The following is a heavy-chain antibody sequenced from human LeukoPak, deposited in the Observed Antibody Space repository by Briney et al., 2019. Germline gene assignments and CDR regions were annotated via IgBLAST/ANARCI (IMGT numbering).Heavy chain of an antibody. J-gene: IGHJ4*02. D-gene: IGHD2-21*02. CDR3: TRDIGDFVSDF. CDR2: IHYGGTT. Sequence: SETLSLTCAVYGGSFSGYYWSWIRQPPGKGLEWIGSIHYGGTTHYNPSLQSRVTISADTSKNQFALDLRSVTAADTAVYYCTRDIGDFVSDFWGQGTLVTVSS. CDR1: GGSFSGYY. V-gene: IGHV4-34*01.